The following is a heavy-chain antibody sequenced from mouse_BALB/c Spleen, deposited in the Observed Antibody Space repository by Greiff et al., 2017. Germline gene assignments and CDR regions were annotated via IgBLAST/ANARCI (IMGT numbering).Heavy chain of an antibody. CDR1: GFTFTDYY. CDR3: ARESAVVDGHAMDY. V-gene: IGHV7-3*02. Sequence: EVKVEESGGGLVQPGGSLRLSCATSGFTFTDYYMSWVRQPPGKALEWFGFIRNKANGYTTEYSASVKGRFTISRDNSQSILYLQMNTLRAEDSATYYCARESAVVDGHAMDYWGQGTSVTVSA. J-gene: IGHJ4*01. D-gene: IGHD1-1*01. CDR2: IRNKANGYTT.